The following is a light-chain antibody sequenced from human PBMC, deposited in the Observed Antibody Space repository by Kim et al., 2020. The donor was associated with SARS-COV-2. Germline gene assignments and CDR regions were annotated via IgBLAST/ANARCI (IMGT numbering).Light chain of an antibody. V-gene: IGKV3-11*01. J-gene: IGKJ1*01. CDR1: QSVSSY. Sequence: EIVLTQSPATLSLSPGESATLSCRASQSVSSYLAWYQQKPGQAPRLLIYDASNRATGIPARFSGSGSGTDFTLTISSLEPEDFAVYYCLQRSKWQATFGQGTKVDIK. CDR2: DAS. CDR3: LQRSKWQAT.